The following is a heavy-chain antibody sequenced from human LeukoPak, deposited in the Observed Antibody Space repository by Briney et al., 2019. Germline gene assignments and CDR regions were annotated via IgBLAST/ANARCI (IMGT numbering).Heavy chain of an antibody. Sequence: SEALSLTCAVYGGSFSGYYWSWIRQPPGKGLEWIGEINHSGSTNYNPSLKSRVTISVDTSKNQFSLKLSSVTAADTAVYYCASSLYYFDYWGQGTLVTVSS. CDR1: GGSFSGYY. CDR3: ASSLYYFDY. CDR2: INHSGST. V-gene: IGHV4-34*01. J-gene: IGHJ4*02.